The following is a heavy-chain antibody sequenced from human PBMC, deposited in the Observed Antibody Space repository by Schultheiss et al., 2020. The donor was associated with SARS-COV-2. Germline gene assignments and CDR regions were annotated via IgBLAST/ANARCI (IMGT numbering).Heavy chain of an antibody. D-gene: IGHD3-10*01. CDR2: ISYDGSNK. Sequence: GGSLRLSCAASGFPLSSCSMHWVRQAPGKGLEWVAGISYDGSNKYYADSVKGRFTISRDNSKNTLYLQMNSLRADDTAVYYCARLWGDRGMDVWGQGTTVTVSS. CDR3: ARLWGDRGMDV. J-gene: IGHJ6*02. CDR1: GFPLSSCS. V-gene: IGHV3-30*04.